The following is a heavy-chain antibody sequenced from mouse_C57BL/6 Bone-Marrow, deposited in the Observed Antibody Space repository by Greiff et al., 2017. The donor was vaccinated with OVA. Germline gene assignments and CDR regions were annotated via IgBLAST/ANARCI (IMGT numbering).Heavy chain of an antibody. CDR3: ARSRDWYFDV. Sequence: QVQLQQPGAELVKPGASVKLSCKASGYTFTSYWMHWVKQRPGQGLEWIGMIHPNSGSTNYNEKFKSKATLTVDKSASTAYIQLSSLTSEDSAVYYCARSRDWYFDVWGTGTTVTVSS. CDR2: IHPNSGST. V-gene: IGHV1-64*01. J-gene: IGHJ1*03. CDR1: GYTFTSYW.